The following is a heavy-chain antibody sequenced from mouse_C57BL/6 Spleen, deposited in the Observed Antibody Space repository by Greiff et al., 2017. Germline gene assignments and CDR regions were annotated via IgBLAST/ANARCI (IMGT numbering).Heavy chain of an antibody. CDR1: GYAFSSYW. CDR2: IYPGDGDT. J-gene: IGHJ4*01. V-gene: IGHV1-80*01. Sequence: QVQLQQSGAELVKPGASVKISCKASGYAFSSYWMNWVKQRPGKGLEWIGQIYPGDGDTNYNGKFKGKATLTADKSSSTAYMQLSSLTSEDSAVFFCARDLLHYYAMDYWGQGTSVTVSS. CDR3: ARDLLHYYAMDY. D-gene: IGHD2-1*01.